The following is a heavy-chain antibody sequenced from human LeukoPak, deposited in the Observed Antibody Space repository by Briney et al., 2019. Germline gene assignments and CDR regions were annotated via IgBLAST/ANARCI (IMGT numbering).Heavy chain of an antibody. CDR3: ARTRRTTPYYYYGMDV. D-gene: IGHD1-7*01. J-gene: IGHJ6*02. CDR2: INHSGST. CDR1: GGSFSGYY. Sequence: SETLSLTCAVYGGSFSGYYWSWIRQPPGKGLEWIGEINHSGSTNYNPSLKSRVIISVDTSKNQFSLKLSSVTAADTAVYYCARTRRTTPYYYYGMDVWGQGTTVTVSS. V-gene: IGHV4-34*01.